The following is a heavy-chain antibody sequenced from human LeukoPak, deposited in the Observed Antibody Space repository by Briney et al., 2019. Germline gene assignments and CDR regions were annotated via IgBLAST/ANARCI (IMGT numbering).Heavy chain of an antibody. D-gene: IGHD3-10*01. Sequence: GGSLRLSCAASGFTFSSYAMSWVRQAPGKGLQWVSGISGSGGSTYYADSVKGRFTISRDKSKNTLYLQMNSLRAEDTAVYYCAKHGFGVFEGYWGQGTLVTVSS. CDR3: AKHGFGVFEGY. V-gene: IGHV3-23*01. CDR2: ISGSGGST. J-gene: IGHJ4*02. CDR1: GFTFSSYA.